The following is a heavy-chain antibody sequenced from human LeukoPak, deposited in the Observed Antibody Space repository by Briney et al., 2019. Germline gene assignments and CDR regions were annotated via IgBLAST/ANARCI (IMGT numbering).Heavy chain of an antibody. CDR3: ARAILPRQDIVVVPGYYYYMDV. Sequence: SVKVSCKASGGTFSSYAISWVRQAPGQGLEWMGGVIPIFGTANYAQKFQGRVTITADESTSTAYMELSSLRSEDTAVYYCARAILPRQDIVVVPGYYYYMDVWGKGTTVTVSS. V-gene: IGHV1-69*13. D-gene: IGHD2-2*01. CDR1: GGTFSSYA. CDR2: VIPIFGTA. J-gene: IGHJ6*03.